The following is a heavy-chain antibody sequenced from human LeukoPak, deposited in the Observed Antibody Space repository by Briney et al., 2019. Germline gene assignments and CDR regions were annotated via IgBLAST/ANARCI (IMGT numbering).Heavy chain of an antibody. J-gene: IGHJ3*02. CDR3: AREASQARCPLGCYAPLRAFDI. CDR2: ISSSSSYI. Sequence: PGGSLRLSCAASGFTFSSYSMNWVRQAPGKGLEWVSSISSSSSYIYYADSVKGRFTISRDNAKNSLYLQMNSLRAEDTALYYCAREASQARCPLGCYAPLRAFDIWGQGTMVTVSS. CDR1: GFTFSSYS. D-gene: IGHD2-2*01. V-gene: IGHV3-21*04.